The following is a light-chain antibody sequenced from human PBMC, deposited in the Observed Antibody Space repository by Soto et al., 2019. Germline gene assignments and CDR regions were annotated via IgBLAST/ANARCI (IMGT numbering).Light chain of an antibody. Sequence: DIQLTQSPSFLSASVGDRVTITCRASQGISSYVAWYQQKPGKAPKLLIYAASTLQSGVPSGFSGSGSGTEFTLTISSLQPEDFATYYCQQLNSYPLSCGPGTKVDIK. V-gene: IGKV1-9*01. CDR3: QQLNSYPLS. CDR2: AAS. CDR1: QGISSY. J-gene: IGKJ3*01.